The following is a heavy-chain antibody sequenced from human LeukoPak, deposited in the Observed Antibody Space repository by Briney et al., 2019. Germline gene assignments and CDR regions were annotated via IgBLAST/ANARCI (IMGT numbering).Heavy chain of an antibody. D-gene: IGHD2-21*02. CDR2: IYYSGSA. V-gene: IGHV4-59*08. J-gene: IGHJ4*02. CDR3: ARQSYCGGDCYWDAFDY. CDR1: GGSIISYY. Sequence: PSETLSLTCTVSGGSIISYYWSWIRQPPGKGLEWIGYIYYSGSAIYNPSLTSRVTTSVDTSKNQFSLKLNSVTAADTAVYYCARQSYCGGDCYWDAFDYWGQGTLVTVSS.